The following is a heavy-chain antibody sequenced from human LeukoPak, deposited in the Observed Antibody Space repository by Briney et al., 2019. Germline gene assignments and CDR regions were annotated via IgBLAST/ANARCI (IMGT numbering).Heavy chain of an antibody. V-gene: IGHV3-23*01. CDR2: ISVSGGST. CDR1: RVTLLSYV. Sequence: PGGSLRHSCLRPRVTLLSYVMTRVAQAPGRGLEWVSAISVSGGSTYYADSVKGRFTISRDNSKNTLYLQMKSLRAENTAIYYSATRNTALAIAYWGPGTLVTVSS. J-gene: IGHJ4*02. D-gene: IGHD2-2*03. CDR3: ATRNTALAIAY.